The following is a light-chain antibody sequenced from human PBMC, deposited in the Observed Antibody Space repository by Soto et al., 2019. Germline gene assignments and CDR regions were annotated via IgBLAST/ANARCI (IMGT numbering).Light chain of an antibody. Sequence: DIQITQSPSTLSASVGDRVTITCRASQSISSWLAWYQQKPGKAPKLLIYKASSLESGLPSRFSGSGSGTEFTLTISSLQPDDFATYYCQQYNSYSKFGQGTQVDIK. J-gene: IGKJ1*01. CDR1: QSISSW. CDR3: QQYNSYSK. V-gene: IGKV1-5*03. CDR2: KAS.